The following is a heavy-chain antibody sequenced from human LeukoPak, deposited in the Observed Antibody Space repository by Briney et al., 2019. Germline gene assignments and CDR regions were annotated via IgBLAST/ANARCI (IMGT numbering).Heavy chain of an antibody. CDR1: GFTFSSYA. V-gene: IGHV3-30*04. CDR2: ISYDGSNK. D-gene: IGHD6-19*01. Sequence: GRSLRLSCAASGFTFSSYAMHWVRQAPGKGLEWVAVISYDGSNKYYADSVKGRFTISRDNSKNTLYLQMNSLRAEDTAVYYCARGDQWLVFGAFDIWGQGTMVTVPS. CDR3: ARGDQWLVFGAFDI. J-gene: IGHJ3*02.